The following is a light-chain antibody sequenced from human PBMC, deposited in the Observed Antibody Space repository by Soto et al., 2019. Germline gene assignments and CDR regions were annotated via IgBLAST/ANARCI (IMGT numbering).Light chain of an antibody. CDR3: QQYNNWPS. V-gene: IGKV3-15*01. Sequence: EIVLTQSLGTLSLSPEERATLSCRASQSIFSNYLTWYQQKPGQPPRRLLFGASIRATGIPARFSGSGSGTEFTLTISSLQSEDFAVYYCQQYNNWPSFGGGTKVDIK. J-gene: IGKJ4*01. CDR1: QSIFSNY. CDR2: GAS.